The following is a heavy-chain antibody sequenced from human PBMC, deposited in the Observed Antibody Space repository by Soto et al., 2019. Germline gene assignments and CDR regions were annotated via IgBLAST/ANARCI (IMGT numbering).Heavy chain of an antibody. D-gene: IGHD3-22*01. CDR3: ARDHPYYYDSSGYYSYFDY. CDR2: ISPYNDDT. CDR1: GHTFINYG. V-gene: IGHV1-18*01. Sequence: ASVKVSCKTSGHTFINYGISWVRQAPGQGPEWMGWISPYNDDTKYAQNLQGRVTMTTDTSTSTAYMELRSLRSDDTAVYYCARDHPYYYDSSGYYSYFDYWGQGILVTVSS. J-gene: IGHJ4*02.